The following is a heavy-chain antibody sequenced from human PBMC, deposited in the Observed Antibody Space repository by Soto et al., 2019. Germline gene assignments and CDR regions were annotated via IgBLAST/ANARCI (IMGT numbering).Heavy chain of an antibody. Sequence: ASLKVSCKASGYTFASYAISWMRHASGQEHEWMGRTSAYNGNTTYAQNHQRRVTMTTDTSTSTAYMELRSLRADHKAVDCCARDPPPSDYWGQGTLVTISS. CDR1: GYTFASYA. CDR3: ARDPPPSDY. CDR2: TSAYNGNT. V-gene: IGHV1-18*01. J-gene: IGHJ4*02.